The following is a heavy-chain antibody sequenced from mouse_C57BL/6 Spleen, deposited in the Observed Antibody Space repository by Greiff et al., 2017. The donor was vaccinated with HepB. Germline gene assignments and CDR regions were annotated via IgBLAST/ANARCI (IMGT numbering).Heavy chain of an antibody. CDR2: ISDGGSYT. CDR3: ARGESTMINYYAMDY. CDR1: GFTFSSYA. V-gene: IGHV5-4*03. D-gene: IGHD2-4*01. J-gene: IGHJ4*01. Sequence: EVMLVESGGGLVKPGGSLKLSCAASGFTFSSYAMSWVRQTPEKRLEWVATISDGGSYTYYPDNVKGRFTISRDNAKNNLYLQMSHLKSEDTAMYYCARGESTMINYYAMDYWGQGTSVTVSS.